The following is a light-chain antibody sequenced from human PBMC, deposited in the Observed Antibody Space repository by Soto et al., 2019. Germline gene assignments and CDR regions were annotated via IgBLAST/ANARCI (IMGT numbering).Light chain of an antibody. V-gene: IGLV2-14*01. CDR1: SSDVGGYNY. J-gene: IGLJ1*01. Sequence: QSALTQPASVSGSPGQSITISCTGTSSDVGGYNYVSWYQQHPGKAPKVMIYDVRHRPSGVSNRFSGSKSGNTASLTISGLQAEDEADYYCYSYTTSSTYVFGTGTKLTVL. CDR3: YSYTTSSTYV. CDR2: DVR.